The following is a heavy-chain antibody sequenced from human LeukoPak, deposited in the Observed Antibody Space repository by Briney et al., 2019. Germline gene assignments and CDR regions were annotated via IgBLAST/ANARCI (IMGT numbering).Heavy chain of an antibody. V-gene: IGHV4-34*01. CDR1: GGSFSGYY. D-gene: IGHD2-2*02. CDR3: ARALGYCSSTSCYTREYWYFDL. J-gene: IGHJ2*01. CDR2: INHSGST. Sequence: PSETLSLTCAVYGGSFSGYYWSWIRQPPGKGLEWIGEINHSGSTNYNPSLKSRVTISVDTSKNQFSLKLSSVTAADTAVYYCARALGYCSSTSCYTREYWYFDLWGRGTLVTVSS.